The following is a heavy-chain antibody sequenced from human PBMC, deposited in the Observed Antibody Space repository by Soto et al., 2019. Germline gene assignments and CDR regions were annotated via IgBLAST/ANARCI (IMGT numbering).Heavy chain of an antibody. CDR3: ATYIAAAHYYGMDV. Sequence: ASVKVSCKASGGTFSSYTISWVRQAPGQGLEWMGGIIPIFGTANYAQKFQGRVTITADESTSTAYMELSSLRSEDTAVYYCATYIAAAHYYGMDVWGQGTTVTVSS. J-gene: IGHJ6*02. CDR2: IIPIFGTA. CDR1: GGTFSSYT. V-gene: IGHV1-69*01. D-gene: IGHD6-13*01.